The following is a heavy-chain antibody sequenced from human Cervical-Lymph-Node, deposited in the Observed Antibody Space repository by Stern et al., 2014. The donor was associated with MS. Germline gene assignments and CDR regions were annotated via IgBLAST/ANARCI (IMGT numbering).Heavy chain of an antibody. V-gene: IGHV5-51*01. D-gene: IGHD4-23*01. CDR2: IDSGDSNN. J-gene: IGHJ5*02. CDR1: GYMFASHW. Sequence: ELQLVESGAAVKKPGESLKISCKASGYMFASHWIGWGRQMPRTGLERMGIIDSGDSNNTYRPSSQDPVTITVYQYTSTAYLQRSSLKASDTAMYYCARVNGGNSDWFDPWGQGTLVTVSS. CDR3: ARVNGGNSDWFDP.